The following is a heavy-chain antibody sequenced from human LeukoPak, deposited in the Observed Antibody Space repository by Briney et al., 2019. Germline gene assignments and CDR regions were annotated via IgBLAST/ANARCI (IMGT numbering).Heavy chain of an antibody. CDR1: GFTFSPYW. Sequence: PGGSLRLSCAASGFTFSPYWIHWVRQAPGKGLVWVSHVNSDGSGTSYADSVEGRFTISRDNAKNTVYLQMNSLRAEDTAVYYCARGIVGATDYWGQGTVVTVSS. J-gene: IGHJ4*02. V-gene: IGHV3-74*01. CDR3: ARGIVGATDY. CDR2: VNSDGSGT. D-gene: IGHD1-26*01.